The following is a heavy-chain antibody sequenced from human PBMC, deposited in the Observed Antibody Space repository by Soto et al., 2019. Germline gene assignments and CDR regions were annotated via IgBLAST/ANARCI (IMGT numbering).Heavy chain of an antibody. Sequence: GGSLRLSCAASGFTFGSYAMSWVRQAPGKGLEWVSVISGSGGSTYYADSVKGRFTISRDNSKNTLYLQMNSLRAEDTAVYNCAKAVVQGAYNYYGMDVWGQGTTVTVSS. CDR3: AKAVVQGAYNYYGMDV. V-gene: IGHV3-23*01. D-gene: IGHD5-12*01. J-gene: IGHJ6*02. CDR1: GFTFGSYA. CDR2: ISGSGGST.